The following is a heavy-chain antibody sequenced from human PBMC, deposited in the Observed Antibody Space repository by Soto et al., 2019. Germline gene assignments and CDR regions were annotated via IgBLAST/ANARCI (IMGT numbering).Heavy chain of an antibody. V-gene: IGHV3-48*01. CDR2: ISSSSSTI. J-gene: IGHJ4*02. D-gene: IGHD3-16*01. CDR1: GLTFSSYS. Sequence: PGGSLRLSCAASGLTFSSYSMNWVRQAPGKGLEWVSYISSSSSTIYYADSVKGRFTISRDNAKNSLYLQMNSLRAEDTAVYYCARDGHYDYIWGSYTHDFDYWGQGTLLTVSS. CDR3: ARDGHYDYIWGSYTHDFDY.